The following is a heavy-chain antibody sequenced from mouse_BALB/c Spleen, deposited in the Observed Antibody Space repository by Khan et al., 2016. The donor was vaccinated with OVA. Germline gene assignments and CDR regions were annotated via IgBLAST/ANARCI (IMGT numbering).Heavy chain of an antibody. J-gene: IGHJ4*01. CDR1: GYTFTSYW. Sequence: DLVKPGASVKLSCKASGYTFTSYWINWIKQRPGQGLEWVGQISPGSGSAYYNEVFKDKATLTIDTSSTPAYIQLSSLSFEDSAVFVCARANNYGRSLYAMEYWGQGTSVTVSS. V-gene: IGHV1S41*01. CDR2: ISPGSGSA. CDR3: ARANNYGRSLYAMEY. D-gene: IGHD1-1*01.